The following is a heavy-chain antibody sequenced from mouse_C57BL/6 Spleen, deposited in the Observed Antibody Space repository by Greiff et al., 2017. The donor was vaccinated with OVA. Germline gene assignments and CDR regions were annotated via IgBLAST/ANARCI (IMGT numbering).Heavy chain of an antibody. D-gene: IGHD4-1*01. V-gene: IGHV3-6*01. CDR1: GYSITSGYY. Sequence: EVKLVESGPGLVKPSQSLSLTCSVTGYSITSGYYWNWIRQFPGNKLEWMGYISYDGSNNYNPSLKNRISITRDTSKNQFCLKLNSVTTEDTATYYCAREGNWDVAYWGQGTLVTVSA. CDR2: ISYDGSN. CDR3: AREGNWDVAY. J-gene: IGHJ3*01.